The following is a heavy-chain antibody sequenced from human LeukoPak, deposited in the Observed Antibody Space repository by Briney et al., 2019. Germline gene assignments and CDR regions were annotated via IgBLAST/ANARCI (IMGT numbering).Heavy chain of an antibody. D-gene: IGHD3-22*01. CDR1: GYTFTSYG. CDR3: ARFLLRGYYIDAFDI. CDR2: ISAYNGNT. Sequence: ASVTVSCKASGYTFTSYGISWVRQAPGQGIEWMGWISAYNGNTNYAHKLQGRVTMTTDTSTSTAYMELRSLRSDDTAVYYCARFLLRGYYIDAFDIWGQGTMVTVSS. V-gene: IGHV1-18*01. J-gene: IGHJ3*02.